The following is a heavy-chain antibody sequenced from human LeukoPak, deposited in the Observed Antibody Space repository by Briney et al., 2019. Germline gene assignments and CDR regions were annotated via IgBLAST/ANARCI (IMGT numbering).Heavy chain of an antibody. D-gene: IGHD2-15*01. CDR2: IYSGGST. J-gene: IGHJ4*02. CDR1: GFTVSSNY. V-gene: IGHV3-53*01. CDR3: ARDWGYCSGGSCYSAFDY. Sequence: PGGSLRLSCAASGFTVSSNYMSWVRQAPGKGPEWVSVIYSGGSTYYADSVKGRFTISRDNSKNTLYLQMNSLRAEDTAVYYCARDWGYCSGGSCYSAFDYWGQGTLVTVSS.